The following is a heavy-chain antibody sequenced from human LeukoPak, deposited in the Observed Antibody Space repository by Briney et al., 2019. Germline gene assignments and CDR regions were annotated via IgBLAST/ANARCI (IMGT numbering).Heavy chain of an antibody. J-gene: IGHJ6*04. D-gene: IGHD6-13*01. Sequence: GGSPRLSCAASGFTFSDYYMSWIRQAPGKGLEWVSYISSSSSYTNYADSVKGRFTISRDNAKNSLYLQMNSLRAEDTAVYYCARDSSSWYIYYYYYGMDVWGKGTTVTVSS. V-gene: IGHV3-11*06. CDR1: GFTFSDYY. CDR3: ARDSSSWYIYYYYYGMDV. CDR2: ISSSSSYT.